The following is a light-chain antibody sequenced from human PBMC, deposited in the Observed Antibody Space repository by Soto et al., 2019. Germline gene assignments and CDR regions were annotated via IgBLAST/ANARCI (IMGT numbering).Light chain of an antibody. CDR1: SSDVGGYNY. CDR2: EVS. V-gene: IGLV2-8*01. Sequence: QSALTQPPSASGSPGQSVTISCTGTSSDVGGYNYVSWYQQHPGKAPKLMIYEVSKRPSGVPDRFSGSKSGNTASLTVSGLQAEDEADYYCSSYAGSNGRVVFGGGTKLTVL. CDR3: SSYAGSNGRVV. J-gene: IGLJ2*01.